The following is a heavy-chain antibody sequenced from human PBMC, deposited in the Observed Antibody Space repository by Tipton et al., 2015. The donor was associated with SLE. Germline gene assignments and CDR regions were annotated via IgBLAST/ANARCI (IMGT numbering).Heavy chain of an antibody. CDR2: IYYTGST. CDR3: ARGSYFHHSRSAFDV. Sequence: TLSLTCTVSGGSISSHYWSWIRQPPGKGLEWIGLIYYTGSTNYNPSLRSRVTMSVDTSKKQFSLKLSSVTAADTAVYYCARGSYFHHSRSAFDVWGLGTMVTVSP. CDR1: GGSISSHY. D-gene: IGHD3-22*01. J-gene: IGHJ3*01. V-gene: IGHV4-59*11.